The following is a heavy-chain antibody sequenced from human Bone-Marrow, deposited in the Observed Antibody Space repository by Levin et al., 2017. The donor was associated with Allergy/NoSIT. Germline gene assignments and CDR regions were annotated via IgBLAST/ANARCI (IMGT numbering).Heavy chain of an antibody. CDR3: ARDQFAYYDATGYFHAFDS. Sequence: TGGSLRLSCAASGFTFSDYYMNWIRQAPGKGLEWVSFISSSGTTIYYADSVKDRFTISRDNAKNSLYLQMNSLRAEDTAVYYCARDQFAYYDATGYFHAFDSWGPGTLVTVSS. CDR2: ISSSGTTI. J-gene: IGHJ4*02. D-gene: IGHD3-22*01. V-gene: IGHV3-11*01. CDR1: GFTFSDYY.